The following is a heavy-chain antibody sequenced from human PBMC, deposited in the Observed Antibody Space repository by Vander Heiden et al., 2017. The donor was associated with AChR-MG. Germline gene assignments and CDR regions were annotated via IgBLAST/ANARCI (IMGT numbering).Heavy chain of an antibody. V-gene: IGHV3-11*06. D-gene: IGHD6-6*01. CDR3: ARAIASPYGMDV. J-gene: IGHJ6*02. Sequence: QVQLVESGGGLVKPGGSLRPSCAALGFTFSDYYMSWIRQAPGKGLEWVSYISSSSSYTNYADSVKGRFTISRDNAKNSLYLQMNSLRAEDTAVYYCARAIASPYGMDVWGQGTTVTVSS. CDR2: ISSSSSYT. CDR1: GFTFSDYY.